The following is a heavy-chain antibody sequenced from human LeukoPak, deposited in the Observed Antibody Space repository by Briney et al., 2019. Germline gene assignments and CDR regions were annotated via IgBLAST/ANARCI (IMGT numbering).Heavy chain of an antibody. J-gene: IGHJ4*02. CDR3: ASGGRYDSLDYFDY. D-gene: IGHD3-22*01. CDR1: GYTFTGYY. CDR2: INPNSGDT. V-gene: IGHV1-2*06. Sequence: GASVKVSYKASGYTFTGYYMHWVRQAPGQGLEWMGRINPNSGDTNYAQKFQGRVTMTRDTSISTAYMELSRLRSDDTAVYYCASGGRYDSLDYFDYWGQGTLVTVSS.